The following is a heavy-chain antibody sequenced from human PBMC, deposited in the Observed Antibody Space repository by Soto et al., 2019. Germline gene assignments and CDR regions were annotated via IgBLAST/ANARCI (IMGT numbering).Heavy chain of an antibody. CDR2: IVVASGQT. J-gene: IGHJ6*02. CDR1: GSSFISSG. Sequence: GGSVKVCFKASGSSFISSGIQLVRQAHGQRLEWIGWIVVASGQTNYAQNFRGRVAITRDTSTATAYIELTGLTSEDTAVYFCSADRPAIGVGWWVWGQGTTVTVSS. D-gene: IGHD2-15*01. CDR3: SADRPAIGVGWWV. V-gene: IGHV1-58*02.